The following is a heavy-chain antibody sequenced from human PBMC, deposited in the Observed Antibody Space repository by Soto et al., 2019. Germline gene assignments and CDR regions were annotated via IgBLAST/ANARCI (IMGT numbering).Heavy chain of an antibody. D-gene: IGHD2-2*01. V-gene: IGHV3-30-3*01. CDR2: ISYDGSNK. Sequence: PGGSLRLSCAASGFTFSSYAMHWVRQAPGKGLEWVAVISYDGSNKYYADSVKGRFTISRDNSKNTLYLQMNSLRAEDTAVYYCARSRLGYCSSTSCYYYYGMDVWGQGTTVTVSS. CDR1: GFTFSSYA. J-gene: IGHJ6*02. CDR3: ARSRLGYCSSTSCYYYYGMDV.